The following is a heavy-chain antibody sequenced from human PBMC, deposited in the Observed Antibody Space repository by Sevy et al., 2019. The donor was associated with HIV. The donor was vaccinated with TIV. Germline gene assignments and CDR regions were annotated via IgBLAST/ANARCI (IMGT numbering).Heavy chain of an antibody. D-gene: IGHD3-22*01. CDR2: ISSSSSTI. CDR1: GFTFSSYS. V-gene: IGHV3-48*02. Sequence: GGSLRLSCAASGFTFSSYSMNWVRQAPGKGLEWVSYISSSSSTIYYADSVKGRFTISRDNAKNSLYLQMNSLRDEDTAVYYCAREGNYYDSSGYYRVGQPYWGQGTLVTVSS. CDR3: AREGNYYDSSGYYRVGQPY. J-gene: IGHJ4*02.